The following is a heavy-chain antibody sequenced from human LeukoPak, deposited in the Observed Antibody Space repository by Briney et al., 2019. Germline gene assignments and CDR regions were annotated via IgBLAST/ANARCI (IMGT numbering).Heavy chain of an antibody. V-gene: IGHV3-15*01. CDR2: IKSRADGGTT. Sequence: GGSLRLSCIASGFTFNNYAMHWVRQAPGKGLEWVGRIKSRADGGTTDYAAPVKGRFTISRDDSKNTLYLQMNSLKPEDTAVYYCASLSTWHYGDYWGQGTLVTVSS. J-gene: IGHJ4*02. CDR3: ASLSTWHYGDY. D-gene: IGHD1-7*01. CDR1: GFTFNNYA.